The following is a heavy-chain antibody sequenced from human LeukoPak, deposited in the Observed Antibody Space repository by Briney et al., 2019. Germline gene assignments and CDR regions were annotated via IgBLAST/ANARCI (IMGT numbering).Heavy chain of an antibody. V-gene: IGHV4-4*02. CDR1: GGSMSSSNW. J-gene: IGHJ4*02. D-gene: IGHD5-18*01. Sequence: SETLSLTCDVSGGSMSSSNWWSWVRQPPGKGLEWIGEIYHSGSTNYNPSLKSRVTISVDKSKNQFSLKLSSVTAADTALYYCAGVGRSYGYSGYFDYWGQGTLVTVSS. CDR3: AGVGRSYGYSGYFDY. CDR2: IYHSGST.